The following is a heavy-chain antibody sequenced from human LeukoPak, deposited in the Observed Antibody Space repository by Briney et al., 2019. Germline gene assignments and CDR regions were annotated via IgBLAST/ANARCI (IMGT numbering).Heavy chain of an antibody. D-gene: IGHD1-26*01. Sequence: PGGSLPLSCVATGFSFSDYYMSWIRQAPGKGLEWVSYISSSGSHTNYADSVTGRFTISRNNAKKSLHLQMNSLRAEDTAVYYCARHPDGSLSLDYWGQGTLVTVSS. V-gene: IGHV3-11*03. J-gene: IGHJ4*02. CDR3: ARHPDGSLSLDY. CDR2: ISSSGSHT. CDR1: GFSFSDYY.